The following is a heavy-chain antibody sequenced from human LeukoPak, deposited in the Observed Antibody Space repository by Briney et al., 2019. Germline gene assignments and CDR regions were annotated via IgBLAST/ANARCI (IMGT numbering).Heavy chain of an antibody. CDR1: GGSFSGCY. D-gene: IGHD2-2*01. J-gene: IGHJ4*02. CDR2: INRSGST. CDR3: ASLKPVVPATIEVPDY. Sequence: KPSETLSLTCAVYGGSFSGCYWSWIRQPPGKGLEWIGEINRSGSTNYNPSLKSRVTISVDTSKNQFSLKLSSVTAADTAVYYCASLKPVVPATIEVPDYWGQGTLVTVSS. V-gene: IGHV4-34*01.